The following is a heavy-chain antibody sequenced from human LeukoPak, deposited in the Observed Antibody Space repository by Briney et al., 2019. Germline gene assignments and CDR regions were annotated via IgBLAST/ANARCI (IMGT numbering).Heavy chain of an antibody. CDR1: GFTFSSYG. V-gene: IGHV3-30*03. J-gene: IGHJ6*02. CDR2: ISYDGSNK. D-gene: IGHD3-10*01. Sequence: GRSLRLSCAASGFTFSSYGMHWVRQAPGKGLEWVAVISYDGSNKYYADSVKGRFTISRDNSKNTLCLQMNSLRAEDTAVYYCARSRITMVRGVITSSYYLYGMDVWGQGTTVTVSS. CDR3: ARSRITMVRGVITSSYYLYGMDV.